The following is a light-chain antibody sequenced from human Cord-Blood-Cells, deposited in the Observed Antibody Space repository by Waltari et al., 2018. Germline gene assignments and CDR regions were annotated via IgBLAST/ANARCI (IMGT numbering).Light chain of an antibody. Sequence: QSALTQPASVSGSPGQSIPIPCTGTSSHVGSYNLVPWYQQHPGKAPKLMIYEGSKRPSGVSNRFSGSKSGNTASLTISGLQAEDEADYYCCSYAGSSTLVFGGGTKLTVL. CDR2: EGS. J-gene: IGLJ3*02. V-gene: IGLV2-23*01. CDR3: CSYAGSSTLV. CDR1: SSHVGSYNL.